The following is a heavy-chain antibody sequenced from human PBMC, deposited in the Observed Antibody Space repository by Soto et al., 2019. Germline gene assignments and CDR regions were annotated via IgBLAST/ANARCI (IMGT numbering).Heavy chain of an antibody. Sequence: GASVKVSCKASGYTFTSYDINWVRQATGQGLEWMGWMNPNSGNTGYAQKFQGRVTMTRNTSISTAYMELSSLRSEDTAVYYCARGPASSAMFAYYYYMDFWGKGTKVTVSS. CDR2: MNPNSGNT. J-gene: IGHJ6*03. CDR1: GYTFTSYD. D-gene: IGHD3-10*02. CDR3: ARGPASSAMFAYYYYMDF. V-gene: IGHV1-8*01.